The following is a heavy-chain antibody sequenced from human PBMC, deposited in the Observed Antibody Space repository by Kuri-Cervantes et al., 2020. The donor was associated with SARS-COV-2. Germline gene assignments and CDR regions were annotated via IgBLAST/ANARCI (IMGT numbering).Heavy chain of an antibody. Sequence: SVKVSCKASGGTLSTYTVTWVRQAPGQGLEWMGRIIPVLRVENYAQKFQGRVTITADKSTNTAYMELTSLRSEDTAVYYCARDCEFTRDAFEIWGQGTMVTVSS. CDR1: GGTLSTYT. J-gene: IGHJ3*02. CDR2: IIPVLRVE. CDR3: ARDCEFTRDAFEI. V-gene: IGHV1-69*04.